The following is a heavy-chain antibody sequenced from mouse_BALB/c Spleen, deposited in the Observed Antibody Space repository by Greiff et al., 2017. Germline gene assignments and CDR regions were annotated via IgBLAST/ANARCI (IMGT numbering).Heavy chain of an antibody. V-gene: IGHV3-8*02. CDR2: ISYSGST. J-gene: IGHJ1*01. D-gene: IGHD1-1*01. Sequence: EVKLVESGPSLVKPSQTLSLTCSVTGDSITSGYWNWIRKFPGNKLEYMGYISYSGSTYYNPSLKSRISITRDTSKNQYYLQLNSVTTEDTATYYCARYYYGSSYWWYFDVWGAGTTVTVSS. CDR3: ARYYYGSSYWWYFDV. CDR1: GDSITSGY.